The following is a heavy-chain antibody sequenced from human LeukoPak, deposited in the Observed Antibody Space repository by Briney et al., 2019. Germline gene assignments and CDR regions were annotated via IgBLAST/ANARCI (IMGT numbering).Heavy chain of an antibody. CDR2: INTGNGNT. CDR1: GYTFTSYA. V-gene: IGHV1-3*04. CDR3: ARARSGYDYYGMDV. J-gene: IGHJ6*02. Sequence: GASVKVSCKASGYTFTSYAMHWVRQAPGQRLEWMGWINTGNGNTKYSQKFQGWVTMTRDTSISTAYMELSRLRSDDTAVYYCARARSGYDYYGMDVWGQGTTVTVYS. D-gene: IGHD3-3*01.